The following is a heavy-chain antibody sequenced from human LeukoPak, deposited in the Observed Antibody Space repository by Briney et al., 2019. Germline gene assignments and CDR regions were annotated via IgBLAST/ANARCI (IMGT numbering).Heavy chain of an antibody. CDR2: ISSSRNTI. CDR1: GFTFSIYA. J-gene: IGHJ6*02. D-gene: IGHD2-2*02. CDR3: ARDVCSSNSCYTGYYYYGMDV. V-gene: IGHV3-48*02. Sequence: GGSLRLSCAASGFTFSIYAMNWVRQAPGKGLEWVSYISSSRNTIYYADSMKGRFTISRDNAKNSLYLQINTLRDEDTAVYYCARDVCSSNSCYTGYYYYGMDVWGQGTMVTVSS.